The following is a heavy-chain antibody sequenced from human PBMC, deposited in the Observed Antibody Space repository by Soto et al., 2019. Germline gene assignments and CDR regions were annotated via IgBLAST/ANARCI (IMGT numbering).Heavy chain of an antibody. Sequence: GESLKISCKASGYNFTTFWISWMRQVPGKGLEWMGRIDPSDSYSSYSPSFQGHITISADKSINTAYLHFSNLKASDTAVYYCARHFPLPTDLQFYYYYYYGVDVWGHGTAVTVSS. CDR3: ARHFPLPTDLQFYYYYYYGVDV. CDR2: IDPSDSYS. CDR1: GYNFTTFW. V-gene: IGHV5-10-1*01. J-gene: IGHJ6*02. D-gene: IGHD3-3*02.